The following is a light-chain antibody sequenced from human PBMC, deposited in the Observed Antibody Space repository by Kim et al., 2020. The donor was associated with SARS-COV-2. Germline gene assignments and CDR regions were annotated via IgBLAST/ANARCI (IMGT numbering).Light chain of an antibody. V-gene: IGLV2-14*03. CDR2: DVT. J-gene: IGLJ3*02. Sequence: QSALTQPASVSGSPGQSITISCIGTSSDIGGYNSVSWYQQHPDKAPKLLIFDVTNRPSGISSRFSGSKSGNTASLTISGLQAEDEAHYYCSSYATSSLLFGGGTKVTVL. CDR1: SSDIGGYNS. CDR3: SSYATSSLL.